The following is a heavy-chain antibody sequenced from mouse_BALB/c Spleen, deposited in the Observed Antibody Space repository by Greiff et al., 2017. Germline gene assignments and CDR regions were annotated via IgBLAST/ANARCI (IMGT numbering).Heavy chain of an antibody. CDR2: INPSNGRT. J-gene: IGHJ2*01. Sequence: QVQLKQPGAELVKPGASVKLSCKASGYTFTSYWMHWVKQRPGQGLEWIGEINPSNGRTNYNEKFKSKATLTVDKSSSTAYMQLSSLTSEDSAVYYCARSGQYFDYWGQGTTLTVSS. CDR3: ARSGQYFDY. D-gene: IGHD3-3*01. CDR1: GYTFTSYW. V-gene: IGHV1S81*02.